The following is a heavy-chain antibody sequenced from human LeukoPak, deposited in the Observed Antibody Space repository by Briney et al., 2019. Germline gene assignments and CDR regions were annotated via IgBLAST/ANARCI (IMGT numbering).Heavy chain of an antibody. Sequence: GGSLRLSCAASRFTFSSYSMNWVRQAPGKGLEWVSCISTTSTYIYYADSVKGRFTISRDNSKNTLYLQMNSLRAEDTAVYYCAKLREWELPDLFDYWGQGTLVTVSS. D-gene: IGHD1-26*01. CDR3: AKLREWELPDLFDY. J-gene: IGHJ4*02. CDR1: RFTFSSYS. V-gene: IGHV3-21*04. CDR2: ISTTSTYI.